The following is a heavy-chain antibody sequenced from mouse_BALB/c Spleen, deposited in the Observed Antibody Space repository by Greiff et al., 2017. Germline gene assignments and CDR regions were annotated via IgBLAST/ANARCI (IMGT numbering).Heavy chain of an antibody. D-gene: IGHD2-3*01. CDR3: AREDDGYFMDY. V-gene: IGHV1-7*01. J-gene: IGHJ4*01. CDR1: GYTFTSYW. CDR2: INPSTGYT. Sequence: QVQLQQSGAELAKPGASVKMSCKASGYTFTSYWMHWVKQRPGQGLEWIGYINPSTGYTEYNQKFKDKATLTADKSSSTAYMQLSSLTSEDSAVYYCAREDDGYFMDYWGQGTSVTVSS.